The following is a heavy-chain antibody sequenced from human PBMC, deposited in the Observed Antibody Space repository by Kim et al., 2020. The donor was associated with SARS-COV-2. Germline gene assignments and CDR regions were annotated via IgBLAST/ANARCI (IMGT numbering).Heavy chain of an antibody. V-gene: IGHV1-18*01. CDR3: ARIHIFGVVIYYYYGMDV. J-gene: IGHJ6*02. D-gene: IGHD3-3*02. CDR2: ISAYNGNT. CDR1: GYTFTSYG. Sequence: ASVKVSCKASGYTFTSYGISWVRQAPGQGLEWMGWISAYNGNTNYAQKLQGRVTMTTDTSTSTAYMELRSLRSDDTAVYYCARIHIFGVVIYYYYGMDVWGQGTTVTVSS.